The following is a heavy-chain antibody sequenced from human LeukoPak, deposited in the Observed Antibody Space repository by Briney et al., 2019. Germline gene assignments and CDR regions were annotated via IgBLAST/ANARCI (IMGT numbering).Heavy chain of an antibody. CDR1: GGSISSSSYY. CDR3: ARLLGGAARIAAVDAFDI. V-gene: IGHV4-39*01. Sequence: PSETLSLTCTVSGGSISSSSYYWGWIRQPPGKGLEWIGSIYYSGSTYYNPSLKSRVTISVDTSKNQFSLKLSSVTAADTAVYHCARLLGGAARIAAVDAFDIWGQGTMVTVSS. J-gene: IGHJ3*02. CDR2: IYYSGST. D-gene: IGHD6-13*01.